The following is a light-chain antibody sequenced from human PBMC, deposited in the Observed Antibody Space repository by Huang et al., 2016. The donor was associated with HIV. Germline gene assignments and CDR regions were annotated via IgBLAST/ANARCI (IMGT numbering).Light chain of an antibody. V-gene: IGKV3-11*01. CDR3: QQRSDWPLT. CDR2: GAS. CDR1: QSVSAY. Sequence: EIVLTQSPATLSLSPGDRATLSCSASQSVSAYLAWYQQKPGQPPRLLIDGASNRATGIPARFSGRGSGTDFTLTISSLEPEDFAVYYCQQRSDWPLTFGGGTKVEIK. J-gene: IGKJ4*01.